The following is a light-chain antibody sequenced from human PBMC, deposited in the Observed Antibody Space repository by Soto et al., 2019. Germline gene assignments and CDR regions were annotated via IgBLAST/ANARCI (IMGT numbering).Light chain of an antibody. CDR3: QQRSNWYT. CDR1: QSISRH. CDR2: DAS. Sequence: EIVLTQSPATLSLSPGERATLSCRASQSISRHLAWYQQKSGQAPRLLISDASNRATGIPARFSGSGSGTDFTLTISSLEPEDFAVYYCQQRSNWYTFGQGTKLEI. V-gene: IGKV3-11*01. J-gene: IGKJ2*01.